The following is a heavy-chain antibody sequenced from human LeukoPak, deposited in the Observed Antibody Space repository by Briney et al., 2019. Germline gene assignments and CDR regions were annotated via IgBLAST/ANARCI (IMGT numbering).Heavy chain of an antibody. J-gene: IGHJ6*02. Sequence: ASVKVSCKASGGTFSSYAISWVRQAPGQGLEWMGRINPNSGGTNYAQKFQGRVTMTRDTSISTAYMELSRLRSDDTAVYYCARSPGGFTIFGVVTTNYYYGMDVWGQGTTVTVSS. CDR3: ARSPGGFTIFGVVTTNYYYGMDV. V-gene: IGHV1-2*06. CDR1: GGTFSSYA. CDR2: INPNSGGT. D-gene: IGHD3-3*01.